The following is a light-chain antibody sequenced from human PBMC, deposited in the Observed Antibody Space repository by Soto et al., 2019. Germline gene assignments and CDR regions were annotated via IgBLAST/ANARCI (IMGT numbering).Light chain of an antibody. CDR1: SSDVGGYNY. Sequence: QSALTQPRSVSGSPGQSVTISCTGTSSDVGGYNYVSWYQQHPGKAPKLMIYDVSKRPSGVPDRFSGSKSGNTASLTISGLHDEDQADYYCRSYAGSYTYVFGTGTKVTVL. CDR3: RSYAGSYTYV. CDR2: DVS. J-gene: IGLJ1*01. V-gene: IGLV2-11*01.